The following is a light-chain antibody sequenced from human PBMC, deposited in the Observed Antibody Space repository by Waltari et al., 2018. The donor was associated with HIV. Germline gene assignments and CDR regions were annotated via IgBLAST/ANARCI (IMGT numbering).Light chain of an antibody. CDR3: QSYDSSLSGSWV. V-gene: IGLV1-40*01. CDR2: DNT. J-gene: IGLJ3*02. Sequence: QSVLTQPPSVSGAPGQRVTISCTGSSSNIGAGYAVHWYQQLPGTAPKLLIYDNTNRPSGVPDRFSGSKSGTSASLAITGLQTEDEADYYCQSYDSSLSGSWVFGGGTKLTVL. CDR1: SSNIGAGYA.